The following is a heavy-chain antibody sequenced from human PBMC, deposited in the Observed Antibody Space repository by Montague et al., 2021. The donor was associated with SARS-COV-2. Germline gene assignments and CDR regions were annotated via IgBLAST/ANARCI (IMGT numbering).Heavy chain of an antibody. J-gene: IGHJ2*01. Sequence: SETLSLTCTVSGGSISGYTYYWGWVRQPPGKGLEGIGTINYSGKTYYNPSLKSRVTTSVDTSKNQFSLKVTSVTAADTAVYYCARRAYWQLSWFFDLWGRGTLVTVSS. V-gene: IGHV4-39*01. CDR3: ARRAYWQLSWFFDL. D-gene: IGHD2-21*01. CDR2: INYSGKT. CDR1: GGSISGYTYY.